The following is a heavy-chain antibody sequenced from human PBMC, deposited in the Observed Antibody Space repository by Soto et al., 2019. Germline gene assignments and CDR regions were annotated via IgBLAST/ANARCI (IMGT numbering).Heavy chain of an antibody. D-gene: IGHD3-10*02. V-gene: IGHV3-53*01. CDR2: IFIGSTT. J-gene: IGHJ2*01. Sequence: KGLEWVSVIFIGSTTQYAESVKGRFTISRDKSENTVVLQMNSVRAEDTAVYYCAIFFFQAEDGIRDVRSVSAFLLNRSSDL. CDR3: AIFFFQAEDGIRDVRSVSAFLLNRSSDL.